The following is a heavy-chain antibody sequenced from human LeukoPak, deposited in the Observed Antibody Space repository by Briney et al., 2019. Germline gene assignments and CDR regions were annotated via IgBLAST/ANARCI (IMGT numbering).Heavy chain of an antibody. J-gene: IGHJ4*02. D-gene: IGHD6-19*01. CDR2: MNPNSGNT. Sequence: ASVKVSCKASGYTFTSYDINWVRQATGQGLEWMGWMNPNSGNTGYAQKFQGRVTMTRSTSISTAYMELSSLRSEDTAVYYCAVWDSSGWHYFDYWGQGTLVTVSS. V-gene: IGHV1-8*01. CDR1: GYTFTSYD. CDR3: AVWDSSGWHYFDY.